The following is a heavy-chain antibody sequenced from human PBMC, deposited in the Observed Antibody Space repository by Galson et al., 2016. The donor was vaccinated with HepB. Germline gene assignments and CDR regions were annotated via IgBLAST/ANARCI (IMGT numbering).Heavy chain of an antibody. Sequence: LRLSCAASGFTFDDYAMHWVRQAPGKGLEWVSGISWNSERVEYVESVKGRFTISRDNTKNSLYLLMKSLIPEDTALYYCSKDGGAGSRHSSGYKYFDTWGQGTLVSVSS. CDR2: ISWNSERV. D-gene: IGHD5-18*01. V-gene: IGHV3-9*01. J-gene: IGHJ4*02. CDR1: GFTFDDYA. CDR3: SKDGGAGSRHSSGYKYFDT.